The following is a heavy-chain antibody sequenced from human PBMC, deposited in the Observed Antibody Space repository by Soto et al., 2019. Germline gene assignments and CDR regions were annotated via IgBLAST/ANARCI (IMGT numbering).Heavy chain of an antibody. D-gene: IGHD1-26*01. CDR1: GFPFSSYN. Sequence: GGSLRLSCAASGFPFSSYNMNWVRQAPGKGLEWVAYISGRSTTTHFADSVRGRFTISRGDGKGSVYLQMNSLRAEDTAVYYCVRDGILSASMGSGYYYYLDVWGKGTMVTVSS. CDR3: VRDGILSASMGSGYYYYLDV. J-gene: IGHJ6*03. CDR2: ISGRSTTT. V-gene: IGHV3-48*01.